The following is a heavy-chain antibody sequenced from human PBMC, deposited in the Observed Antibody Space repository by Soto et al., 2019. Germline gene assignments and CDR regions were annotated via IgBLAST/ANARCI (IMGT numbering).Heavy chain of an antibody. CDR2: MNPNSGNT. V-gene: IGHV1-8*01. D-gene: IGHD3-22*01. Sequence: ASVKGSCKACGYTFTSYDINWVRQATGQGLEWMGWMNPNSGNTGYAQKFQGRVTMTRNTSISTAYMELSSLGSEDTAVYCCARREYYYDSSGYYDVAFHIWGQATMV. CDR3: ARREYYYDSSGYYDVAFHI. CDR1: GYTFTSYD. J-gene: IGHJ3*02.